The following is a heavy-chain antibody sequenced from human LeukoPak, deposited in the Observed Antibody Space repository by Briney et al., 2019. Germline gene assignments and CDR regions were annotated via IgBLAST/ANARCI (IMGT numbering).Heavy chain of an antibody. CDR1: GGSISSYY. CDR2: IYYSGNT. V-gene: IGHV4-59*12. CDR3: ARALGYCSSTSCPIFDY. Sequence: SETLSLTCTVSGGSISSYYWSWIRQPPGKGLEWIGYIYYSGNTNYNPSLKSRVTISVDTSKNQFYLKLSSVTAADTAVYYCARALGYCSSTSCPIFDYWGQGTLVTVSS. J-gene: IGHJ4*02. D-gene: IGHD2-2*01.